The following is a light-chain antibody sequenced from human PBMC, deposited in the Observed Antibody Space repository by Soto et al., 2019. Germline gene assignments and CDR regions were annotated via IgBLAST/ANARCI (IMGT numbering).Light chain of an antibody. Sequence: DIQMTQSPSTLSASVGDRVTITCRASQSISNYLAWYQQKPGKAPNLLIYKASTLQSGVPSRFSGSGSGTEITLTHRSLQPEDFATYFCQHRTFGQGTKLEIK. CDR2: KAS. CDR3: QHRT. CDR1: QSISNY. V-gene: IGKV1-5*03. J-gene: IGKJ2*01.